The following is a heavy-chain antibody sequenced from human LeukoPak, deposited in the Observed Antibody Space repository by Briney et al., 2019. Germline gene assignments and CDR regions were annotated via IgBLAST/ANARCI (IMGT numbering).Heavy chain of an antibody. Sequence: SETLSLTCTVSGYSISSGYYWGWIRQPPGKGLEWIGSIFHSGSTYYNPSLKSRVTISVDTSKNQFSLKLSSVTAADTAVYYCARYLEVAGFDYWGQGTLVTVSS. CDR1: GYSISSGYY. CDR3: ARYLEVAGFDY. D-gene: IGHD6-19*01. V-gene: IGHV4-38-2*02. J-gene: IGHJ4*02. CDR2: IFHSGST.